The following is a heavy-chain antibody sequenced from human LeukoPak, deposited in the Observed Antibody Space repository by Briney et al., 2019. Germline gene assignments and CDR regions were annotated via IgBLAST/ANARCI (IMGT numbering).Heavy chain of an antibody. CDR3: TLIQGWGSGSYRDF. D-gene: IGHD3-10*01. CDR1: GLSISNDW. J-gene: IGHJ4*02. Sequence: AGGSLRLSCAASGLSISNDWMSWVRQAPGKGLEWVARVKSKSAGETTDYAAPVKGRFTISRDDSKNTLYLQMNSLKTEDTAVYYCTLIQGWGSGSYRDFWGQETLVTVSS. V-gene: IGHV3-15*01. CDR2: VKSKSAGETT.